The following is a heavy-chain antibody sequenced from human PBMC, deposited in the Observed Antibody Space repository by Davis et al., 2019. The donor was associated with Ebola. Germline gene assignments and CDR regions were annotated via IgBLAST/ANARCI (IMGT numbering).Heavy chain of an antibody. J-gene: IGHJ6*02. V-gene: IGHV3-73*01. CDR1: GFTFSGSA. D-gene: IGHD3-10*01. Sequence: GESLKISCAASGFTFSGSAMHWVRQASGKGLEWVGRIRSKANSYATAYAASVKGRFTISRDDSKNTAYLQMNSLKTEDTAVYYCTSSSGGSVYGSGKPYYYGMDVWGQGTTVTVSS. CDR3: TSSSGGSVYGSGKPYYYGMDV. CDR2: IRSKANSYAT.